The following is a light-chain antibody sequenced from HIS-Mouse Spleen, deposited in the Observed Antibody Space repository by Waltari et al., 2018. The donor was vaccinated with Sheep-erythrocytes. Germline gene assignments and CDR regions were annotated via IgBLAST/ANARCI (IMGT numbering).Light chain of an antibody. Sequence: DIQMTQSPSSLSASVGDRVTITCRASQSIRSYLNWYQQKPGKAPKLLIYAASSLQSGVPSRFSCSASGTDFTLTISSLQPEDFATYYCQQSYSTPQFTFGPGTKVDIK. CDR3: QQSYSTPQFT. CDR2: AAS. V-gene: IGKV1-39*01. CDR1: QSIRSY. J-gene: IGKJ3*01.